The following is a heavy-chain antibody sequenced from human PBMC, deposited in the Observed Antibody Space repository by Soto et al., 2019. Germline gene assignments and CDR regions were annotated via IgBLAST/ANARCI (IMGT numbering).Heavy chain of an antibody. Sequence: QITLKESGPTLLKPTETLTLTCTFSGFSLSTNAVGVGWIRQPPGKALEWLAFIYWDDDKHYSPSLKSRLTITKDTSKNQVVLTMTNMDPVDTGTYYCAHGSGWVFDDWGQGTLVTVSS. V-gene: IGHV2-5*02. CDR2: IYWDDDK. J-gene: IGHJ4*02. D-gene: IGHD6-19*01. CDR1: GFSLSTNAVG. CDR3: AHGSGWVFDD.